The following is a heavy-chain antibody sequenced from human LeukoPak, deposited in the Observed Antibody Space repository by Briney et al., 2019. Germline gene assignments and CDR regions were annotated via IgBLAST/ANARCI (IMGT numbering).Heavy chain of an antibody. CDR1: GGSISSYY. CDR2: IYYSGST. V-gene: IGHV4-59*08. J-gene: IGHJ3*02. D-gene: IGHD2-15*01. CDR3: ASPYCSGGSCYDAFDI. Sequence: SETLSLTCTVSGGSISSYYWSWIRQPPGKGLEWIGYIYYSGSTNYNPSLESRVTISVDTSKNQFSLKLSSVTAADTAVYYCASPYCSGGSCYDAFDIWGQGTMVTVSS.